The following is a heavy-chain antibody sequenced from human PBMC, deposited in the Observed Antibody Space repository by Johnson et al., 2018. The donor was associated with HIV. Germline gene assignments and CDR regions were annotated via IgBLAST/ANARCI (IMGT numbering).Heavy chain of an antibody. V-gene: IGHV3-11*04. Sequence: QVQLVESGGGLVKPGGSLRLSCAASGFSFSDYYMSWIRQAPGKGLEWISYMSSSGSTIYHAESVKGRFTISRDNATNSLFLQMNSLRAEDTAVYYCARDRWRYSYGSDAFDIWGQGTMVTVSS. CDR3: ARDRWRYSYGSDAFDI. D-gene: IGHD5-18*01. CDR2: MSSSGSTI. CDR1: GFSFSDYY. J-gene: IGHJ3*02.